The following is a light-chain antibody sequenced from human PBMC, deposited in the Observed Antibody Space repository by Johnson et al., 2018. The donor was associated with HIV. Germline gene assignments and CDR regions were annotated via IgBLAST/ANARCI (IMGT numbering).Light chain of an antibody. Sequence: QSVLTQPPSVSAAPGQKVTISCSGSSSNIGNNYVSWYQQLPGTAPKLLIYDNNKRPSGIPDRFSGSKSGTSATLGITGLQTGDEADYYCGTWDSSLSVLYVFGTGTKVTL. CDR2: DNN. CDR1: SSNIGNNY. CDR3: GTWDSSLSVLYV. J-gene: IGLJ1*01. V-gene: IGLV1-51*01.